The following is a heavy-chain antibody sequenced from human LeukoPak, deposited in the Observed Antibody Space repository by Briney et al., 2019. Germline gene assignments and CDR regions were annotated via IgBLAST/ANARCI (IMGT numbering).Heavy chain of an antibody. D-gene: IGHD5-18*01. V-gene: IGHV4-59*01. CDR3: ARAPYPRIQLWFDY. Sequence: KRSETLSLTCTVSGGSISSYYWSWIRQPPGKGLEWIGYIYYSGSTNYNPSLKSRVTISVDTSKNQFSLKLSSVTAADTAVYYCARAPYPRIQLWFDYWGQGTLVTVSS. CDR1: GGSISSYY. J-gene: IGHJ4*02. CDR2: IYYSGST.